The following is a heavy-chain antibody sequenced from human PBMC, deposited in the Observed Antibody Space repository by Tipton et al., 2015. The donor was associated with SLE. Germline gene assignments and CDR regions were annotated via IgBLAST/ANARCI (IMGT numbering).Heavy chain of an antibody. Sequence: LSLTCTVSGGSISSGGYYWSWIRQHPGKGLEWIGYIYYSGSTYYNPSLKSRVTISVDTSKNQFSLKLSSVTAADTAVYYCAREWVTMVQGVQGGMDVWGQGTTVTVSS. D-gene: IGHD3-10*01. CDR2: IYYSGST. J-gene: IGHJ6*02. CDR3: AREWVTMVQGVQGGMDV. V-gene: IGHV4-31*03. CDR1: GGSISSGGYY.